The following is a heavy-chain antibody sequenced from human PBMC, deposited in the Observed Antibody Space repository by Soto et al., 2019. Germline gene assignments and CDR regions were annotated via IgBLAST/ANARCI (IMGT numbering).Heavy chain of an antibody. CDR3: ATYLA. Sequence: QVHLQESGPGLVRPSETLSLTCIVSGGSVSESHYSWGWFRQPPGKGLEWIGNVFSTGRTSYNPSLQSRVTVSVDTSRNQIFLKVNSETATDTALYYCATYLAWGQGTLVTVSS. J-gene: IGHJ5*02. CDR1: GGSVSESHYS. CDR2: VFSTGRT. D-gene: IGHD3-16*01. V-gene: IGHV4-39*01.